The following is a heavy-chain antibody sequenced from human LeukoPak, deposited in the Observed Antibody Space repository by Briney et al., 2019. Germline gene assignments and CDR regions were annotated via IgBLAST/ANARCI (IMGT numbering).Heavy chain of an antibody. J-gene: IGHJ6*02. D-gene: IGHD3-10*01. V-gene: IGHV4-59*01. CDR1: GGSMSGFF. Sequence: PSETLSLTCTVSGGSMSGFFWTWIRQPPGKELEWIGSIYFSGSSTKYNPSLKSRLTISVDTSKSQFPLKLNSATAADTAVYYCARTSRHYYGSGSNLTPWPAGMDVWGQGTTVTVSS. CDR3: ARTSRHYYGSGSNLTPWPAGMDV. CDR2: IYFSGSST.